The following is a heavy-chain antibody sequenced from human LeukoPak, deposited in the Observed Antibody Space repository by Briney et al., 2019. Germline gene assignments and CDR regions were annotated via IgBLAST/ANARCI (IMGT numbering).Heavy chain of an antibody. D-gene: IGHD4-17*01. CDR1: GGSISSSSYY. Sequence: PSETLSLTCTVSGGSISSSSYYWGWIRQPPGKGLEWIGSIYYSGSTYYNPSLKSRVTISVDTSKNQFSLKLSSVTAADTAVYYCARFPRASTVSLWADAFDIWGQGTMVTVSS. J-gene: IGHJ3*02. CDR2: IYYSGST. V-gene: IGHV4-39*07. CDR3: ARFPRASTVSLWADAFDI.